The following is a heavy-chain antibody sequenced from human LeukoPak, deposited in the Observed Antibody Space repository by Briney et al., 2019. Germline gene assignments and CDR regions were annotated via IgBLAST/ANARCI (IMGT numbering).Heavy chain of an antibody. D-gene: IGHD1-26*01. CDR1: GYTFTSYD. CDR2: MNPNSGNT. Sequence: ASVKVSCKASGYTFTSYDINWVRQATGQGPEWMGWMNPNSGNTGYEQKFQGRATMTRNTSISTAHMELSSLRSEDTAVYYCARGSREMFSGSSIYDYWGQGTLVTVSS. CDR3: ARGSREMFSGSSIYDY. J-gene: IGHJ4*02. V-gene: IGHV1-8*01.